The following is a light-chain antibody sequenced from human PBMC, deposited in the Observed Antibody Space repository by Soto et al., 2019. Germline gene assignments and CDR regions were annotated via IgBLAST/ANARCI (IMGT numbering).Light chain of an antibody. J-gene: IGLJ1*01. CDR2: EVS. Sequence: QSALTQPASVSGSPGQSITISCTGTSSDVGRYNHVSWYQHHPGKAPKLRISEVSKRPSGVSNRFSGSKSDYTASLTISGLQAEDEADYYCNSHTSGDFRVFGTGTKVTVL. CDR1: SSDVGRYNH. CDR3: NSHTSGDFRV. V-gene: IGLV2-14*01.